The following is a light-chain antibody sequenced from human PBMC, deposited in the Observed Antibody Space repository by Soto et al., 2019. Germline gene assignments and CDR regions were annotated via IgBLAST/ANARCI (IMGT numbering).Light chain of an antibody. CDR1: QDISNY. V-gene: IGKV1-33*01. J-gene: IGKJ4*01. Sequence: DIQMTQSPSSLSASVGARVPITCQASQDISNYLNWYQQKPGKAPKLLIYDASNLETGVPSRFSGSGSGTDFTFTISSLQPEDIATYYCQQYDNLPRAFGGGTKVDIK. CDR2: DAS. CDR3: QQYDNLPRA.